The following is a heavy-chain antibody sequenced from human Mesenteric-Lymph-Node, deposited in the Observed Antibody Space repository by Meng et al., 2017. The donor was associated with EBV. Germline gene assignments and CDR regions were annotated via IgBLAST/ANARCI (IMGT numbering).Heavy chain of an antibody. CDR3: ARGAIFGIVITYFDY. Sequence: QAQAPQWGAGLLKPAETLSLTCEASGWSFSGYPWSWIRQPPGKGLEYIGEISQSGDTTYNPSLKSRVTISVDRSRNQFSLKMASVTAADTAVYYCARGAIFGIVITYFDYWSQGTLVTVSS. V-gene: IGHV4-34*01. CDR2: ISQSGDT. D-gene: IGHD3-3*02. J-gene: IGHJ4*02. CDR1: GWSFSGYP.